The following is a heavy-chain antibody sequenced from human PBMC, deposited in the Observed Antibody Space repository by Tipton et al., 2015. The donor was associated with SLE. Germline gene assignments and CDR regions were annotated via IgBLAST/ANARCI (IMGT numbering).Heavy chain of an antibody. CDR1: GGSFSGYY. CDR2: INHSGST. D-gene: IGHD3-10*01. CDR3: AGAAPGVQGVNDAFDI. J-gene: IGHJ3*02. Sequence: TLSLTCAVYGGSFSGYYWSWIRQPPGKGLEGIGEINHSGSTNYNPSLKSRVTISVDTSKNQFSLKLSSVTAADTAVYYCAGAAPGVQGVNDAFDIWCQGTMVTVSS. V-gene: IGHV4-34*01.